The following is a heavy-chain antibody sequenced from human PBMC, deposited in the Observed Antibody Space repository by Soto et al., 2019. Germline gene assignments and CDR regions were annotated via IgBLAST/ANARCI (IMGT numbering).Heavy chain of an antibody. J-gene: IGHJ5*02. CDR3: ARFTDGGWFDP. CDR2: IYHSGST. CDR1: GGSISSYY. Sequence: PSETLSLTCTVSGGSISSYYWSWIRQPPGKGLEWIGYIYHSGSTNYNPSLKSRVTISVDRSKNQFSLKLSSVTAADTAVYYCARFTDGGWFDPWGQGTLVTVSS. V-gene: IGHV4-59*12.